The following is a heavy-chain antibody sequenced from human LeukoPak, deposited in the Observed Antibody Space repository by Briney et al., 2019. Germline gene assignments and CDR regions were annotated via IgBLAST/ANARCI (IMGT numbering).Heavy chain of an antibody. CDR3: ARGGVNNWFDP. V-gene: IGHV1-2*02. J-gene: IGHJ5*02. D-gene: IGHD1-26*01. Sequence: KFQGRVTMTRDTSINTAYMELSRLRSDDTAVYYCARGGVNNWFDPWGQGTLVNVSS.